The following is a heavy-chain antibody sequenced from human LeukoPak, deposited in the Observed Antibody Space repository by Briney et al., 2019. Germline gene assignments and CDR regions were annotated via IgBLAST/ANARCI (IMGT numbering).Heavy chain of an antibody. CDR3: ARARHCSSSICYGFDY. V-gene: IGHV5-51*01. D-gene: IGHD2/OR15-2a*01. CDR2: IYPGDSGT. Sequence: GESLKISCKGSGYSFTSQWIGWVRQMPGKGLEWMGIIYPGDSGTRYSPSFQGQVTISADKSINTAYLQWSSLKASDTAMYYCARARHCSSSICYGFDYWGQGNLVSVSS. CDR1: GYSFTSQW. J-gene: IGHJ4*02.